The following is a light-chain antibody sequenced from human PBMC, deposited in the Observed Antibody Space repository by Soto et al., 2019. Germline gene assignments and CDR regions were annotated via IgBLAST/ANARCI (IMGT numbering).Light chain of an antibody. CDR2: EVN. J-gene: IGLJ1*01. V-gene: IGLV2-11*01. CDR1: SSDVGGYNY. Sequence: QSALTQPRSVSGSPGQSVAISCTGTSSDVGGYNYVSWYQQYPGKAPKLLIYEVNKRPSRVPDRFSGSKSGNTASLTISGVQAEDAAYYYCCSYAGSPYVFGTGTKLTVL. CDR3: CSYAGSPYV.